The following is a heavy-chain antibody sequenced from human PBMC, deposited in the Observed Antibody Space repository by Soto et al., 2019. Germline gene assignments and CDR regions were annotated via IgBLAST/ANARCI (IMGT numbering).Heavy chain of an antibody. CDR3: ARHRHPRGTVGATSPLDP. V-gene: IGHV3-53*01. CDR1: GFSVSSNY. CDR2: HYSGGST. J-gene: IGHJ5*02. Sequence: PGGSLRLSCAISGFSVSSNYLSWVRQAPGKGLEWVSVHYSGGSTYYADSVQGRFTISRDKSNNTLYLQMRRVIAEDTAVYFCARHRHPRGTVGATSPLDPWGQGTQVTVSS. D-gene: IGHD1-26*01.